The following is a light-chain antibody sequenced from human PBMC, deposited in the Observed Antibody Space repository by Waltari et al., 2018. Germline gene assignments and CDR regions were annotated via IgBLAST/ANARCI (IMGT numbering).Light chain of an antibody. J-gene: IGLJ1*01. CDR3: NSRDSSGNPYV. CDR2: GKN. Sequence: YEWTQDPAVSVALGQTVTIPCQGDSLRTYYANWYQQKPGQAPVLVIYGKNNRPSGIPDRLSASSSGNTASLTIAGAQAEDEADYYCNSRDSSGNPYVFGSGTKVTVL. CDR1: SLRTYY. V-gene: IGLV3-19*01.